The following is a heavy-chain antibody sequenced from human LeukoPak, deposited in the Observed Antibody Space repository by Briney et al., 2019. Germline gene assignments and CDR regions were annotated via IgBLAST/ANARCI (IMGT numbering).Heavy chain of an antibody. CDR3: ARGPPLFDP. CDR2: IDLSGSTL. J-gene: IGHJ5*02. V-gene: IGHV3-48*04. Sequence: PGRSLRLSCAASEFTFGTYSMNWVRQAPGKGLEWVSYIDLSGSTLYYVDSVKGRFTISRDNAKNSLYLQMNSLRAEDTGVYYCARGPPLFDPWGQGTLVAVSS. CDR1: EFTFGTYS.